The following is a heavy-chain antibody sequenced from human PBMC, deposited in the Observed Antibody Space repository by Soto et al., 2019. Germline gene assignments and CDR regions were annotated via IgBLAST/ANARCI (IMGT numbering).Heavy chain of an antibody. D-gene: IGHD4-17*01. CDR2: IYYSGST. CDR3: ARTGYGDYDFGY. J-gene: IGHJ4*02. V-gene: IGHV4-31*03. Sequence: PSETLPLTCTVSGGSISSGGYYWSWIRQHPGKGLEWIGYIYYSGSTYYNPSLKSRVTISVDMSKNQFSLKLSSVTAADTAIYYCARTGYGDYDFGYWGQGALVTV. CDR1: GGSISSGGYY.